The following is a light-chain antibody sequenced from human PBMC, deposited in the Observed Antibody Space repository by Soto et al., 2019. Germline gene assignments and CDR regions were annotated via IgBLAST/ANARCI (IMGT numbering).Light chain of an antibody. Sequence: AIQLTQSPSSLSASVGDRVTITCRASQGISSALAWYQQKPGKAPKLLIYDASSLESGVPSRFSGSGSGTVFTLTISSLQPEDFATYYCQQFNSYPLFGGGTKVEIK. J-gene: IGKJ4*01. V-gene: IGKV1-13*02. CDR2: DAS. CDR3: QQFNSYPL. CDR1: QGISSA.